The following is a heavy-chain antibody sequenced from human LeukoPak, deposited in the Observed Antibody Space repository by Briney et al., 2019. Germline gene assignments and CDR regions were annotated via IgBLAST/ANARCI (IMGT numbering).Heavy chain of an antibody. Sequence: SVKVSCKASGGTFSSYAISWVRQAPGQGLEWMGGIIPIFGTANYAQKFQGRVTITADESTSTAYMELSSLRSDDTAVYYCHSGGRDAFDIWGQGTMVTVSS. CDR3: HSGGRDAFDI. J-gene: IGHJ3*02. V-gene: IGHV1-69*13. D-gene: IGHD2-15*01. CDR1: GGTFSSYA. CDR2: IIPIFGTA.